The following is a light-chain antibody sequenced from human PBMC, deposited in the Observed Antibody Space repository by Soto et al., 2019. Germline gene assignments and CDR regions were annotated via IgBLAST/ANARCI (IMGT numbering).Light chain of an antibody. CDR1: SSDVGGYNY. J-gene: IGLJ1*01. CDR3: CSYAGSYTYV. V-gene: IGLV2-11*01. CDR2: DVS. Sequence: LTQPRSLSGSPGQSVTISCTGTSSDVGGYNYVSWYQQHPGKAPKLMIYDVSKRPSGVPDRFSGSKSGNTASLTISGLQAEDEADYYCCSYAGSYTYVFGTGTKVTVL.